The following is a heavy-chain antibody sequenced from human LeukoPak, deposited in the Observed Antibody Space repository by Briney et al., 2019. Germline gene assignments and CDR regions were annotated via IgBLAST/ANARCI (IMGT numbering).Heavy chain of an antibody. CDR3: AKDPARVVAYYYGMDV. V-gene: IGHV3-23*01. D-gene: IGHD3-22*01. Sequence: GGSLRLPCAASGSTFSSYAMSWVRQAPGKGLEWVSAISGSGGSTYYADSVKGRFTISRDNPKNTLYLQMNSLRAEDTAVYYCAKDPARVVAYYYGMDVWGQGTTVTVSS. J-gene: IGHJ6*02. CDR2: ISGSGGST. CDR1: GSTFSSYA.